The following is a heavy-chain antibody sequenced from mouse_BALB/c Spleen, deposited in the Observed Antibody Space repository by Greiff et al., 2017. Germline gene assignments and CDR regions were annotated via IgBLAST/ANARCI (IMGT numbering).Heavy chain of an antibody. CDR2: IYPSDSYT. V-gene: IGHV1-69*02. CDR3: TRSDSSGYVDY. D-gene: IGHD3-2*01. Sequence: QVQLKQPGAELVRPGASVKLSCKASGYTFTSYWINWVKQRPGQGLEWIGNIYPSDSYTNYNQKFKDKATLTVDKSSSTAYMQLSSPTSEDSAVYYCTRSDSSGYVDYWGQGTTLTVSS. CDR1: GYTFTSYW. J-gene: IGHJ2*01.